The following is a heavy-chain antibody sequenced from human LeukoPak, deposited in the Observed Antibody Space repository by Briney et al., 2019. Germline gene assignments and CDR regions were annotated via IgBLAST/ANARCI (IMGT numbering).Heavy chain of an antibody. J-gene: IGHJ6*02. CDR1: GGSISSGNDY. Sequence: SQTLSLLCTVSGGSISSGNDYWSWIRQHPGKGLEWIGYIYYSGSTHYNPSLTSRVTIAVDSSKNQFSLKLSSVTAADTAVYYCARGAPGYYYAMDVWGQGTTVTVSS. CDR3: ARGAPGYYYAMDV. V-gene: IGHV4-31*03. D-gene: IGHD6-13*01. CDR2: IYYSGST.